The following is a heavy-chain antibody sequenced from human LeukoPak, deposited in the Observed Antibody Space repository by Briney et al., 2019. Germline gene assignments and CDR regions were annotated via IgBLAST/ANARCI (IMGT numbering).Heavy chain of an antibody. Sequence: SETLSLTCTVSGGSVSSHYWSWIRQPPGKGLEWIAYIYYSGSTNYNPSLKSRVTISVDTSKNQFSLKLSSVTAADTAVYYCARDGAAGIWYFDLWGRGTLVTVSS. CDR1: GGSVSSHY. CDR2: IYYSGST. V-gene: IGHV4-59*02. CDR3: ARDGAAGIWYFDL. J-gene: IGHJ2*01. D-gene: IGHD1-26*01.